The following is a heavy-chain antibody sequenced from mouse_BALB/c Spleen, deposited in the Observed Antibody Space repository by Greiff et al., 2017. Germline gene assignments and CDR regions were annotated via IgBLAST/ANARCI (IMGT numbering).Heavy chain of an antibody. J-gene: IGHJ4*01. CDR3: ARGGTHYGSSFYAMDY. Sequence: VQLQQSGAELVRPGVSVKISCKGSGYTFTDYAMHWVKQSHAKSLEWIGVISTYYGDASYNQKFKGKATMTVDKSSSTAYMELARLTSEDSAIYYCARGGTHYGSSFYAMDYWGHGTSVTVSS. D-gene: IGHD1-1*01. CDR1: GYTFTDYA. V-gene: IGHV1S137*01. CDR2: ISTYYGDA.